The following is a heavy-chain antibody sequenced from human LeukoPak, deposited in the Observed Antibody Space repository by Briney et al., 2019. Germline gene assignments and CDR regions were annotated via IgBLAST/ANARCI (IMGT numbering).Heavy chain of an antibody. V-gene: IGHV4-61*02. CDR2: IYTSGST. J-gene: IGHJ4*02. D-gene: IGHD3-16*01. Sequence: SETLSLTCTVSGGSISSGSYYWSWIRQPAGKGLEWIGRIYTSGSTNYNPSLKSRVTISVDTSKNQFSLKLSSVTAADTAVYYCARFYVWGSYFSEEWGQGTLVTVSS. CDR3: ARFYVWGSYFSEE. CDR1: GGSISSGSYY.